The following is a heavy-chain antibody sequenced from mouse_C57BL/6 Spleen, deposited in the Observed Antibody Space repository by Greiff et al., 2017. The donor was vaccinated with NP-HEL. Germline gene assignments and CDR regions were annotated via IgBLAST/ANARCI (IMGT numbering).Heavy chain of an antibody. Sequence: EVKLEESGGGLVQPGGSMKLSCVASGFTFSNYWMNWVRQSPEKGLEWVAQIRLKSDNYATHYAESVKGRFTISRDDSKSSVYLQMNNLRAEDTGIYYCTGNSNYAHYYAMDYWGQGTSVTVSS. CDR3: TGNSNYAHYYAMDY. CDR2: IRLKSDNYAT. D-gene: IGHD2-5*01. CDR1: GFTFSNYW. V-gene: IGHV6-3*01. J-gene: IGHJ4*01.